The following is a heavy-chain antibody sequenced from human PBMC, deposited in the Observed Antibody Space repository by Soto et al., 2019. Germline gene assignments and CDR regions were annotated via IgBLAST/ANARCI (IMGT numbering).Heavy chain of an antibody. Sequence: EVQLVESGGGLVQPGGSLRLSCAASGFTFSSYWMHWVRQAPGKGLVWASRINSDGSSTSYADSVKGRFTISRDNAKNTLYLQMNSLRAEDTAVYYCARDTREAARYYYYYGMDVWGQGTTVTVSS. CDR2: INSDGSST. CDR1: GFTFSSYW. CDR3: ARDTREAARYYYYYGMDV. D-gene: IGHD6-6*01. J-gene: IGHJ6*02. V-gene: IGHV3-74*01.